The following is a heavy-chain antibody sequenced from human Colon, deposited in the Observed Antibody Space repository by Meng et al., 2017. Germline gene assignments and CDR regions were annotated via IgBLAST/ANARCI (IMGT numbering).Heavy chain of an antibody. Sequence: QVQLQESGPGLVRPSETLSLTCTVSGGSGSSGDYYWSWIRQSPGKGLEWLGYVYYTGNTNYNPSLKNRVTISLDTSNNQFSLKLTSMTAADAAIYYCARVNGDFDEAWFDPWGQGTLVTVSS. V-gene: IGHV4-61*08. CDR1: GGSGSSGDYY. CDR2: VYYTGNT. D-gene: IGHD2-21*02. CDR3: ARVNGDFDEAWFDP. J-gene: IGHJ5*02.